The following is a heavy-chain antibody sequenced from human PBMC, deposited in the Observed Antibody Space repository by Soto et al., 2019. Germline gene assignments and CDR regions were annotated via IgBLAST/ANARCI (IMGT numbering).Heavy chain of an antibody. J-gene: IGHJ5*02. CDR3: AKDAIANDGIWRMDS. CDR2: LLRPGRST. V-gene: IGHV3-23*01. Sequence: GGSLRLSCAASGFMFSDYAMTWARQAPGKELEWVSGLLRPGRSTYYADSVKGRFTISGDTSANTVYLQMDSLRAEDTAVYYCAKDAIANDGIWRMDSWGQGTAATVSS. CDR1: GFMFSDYA. D-gene: IGHD2-8*01.